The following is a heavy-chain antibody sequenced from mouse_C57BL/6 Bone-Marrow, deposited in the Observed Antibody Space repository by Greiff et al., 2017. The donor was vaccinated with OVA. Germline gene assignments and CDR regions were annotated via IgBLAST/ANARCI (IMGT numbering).Heavy chain of an antibody. D-gene: IGHD2-3*01. J-gene: IGHJ2*01. Sequence: QVQLQQPGAELVKPGASVKLSCKASGYTFTSYWMHWVKQRPGRGLEWIGRIDPNSGGTKYNEKFKSKATLTVDKPSSTAYMQLSSLTSEDSAVYNVAETPYDGYYYFDDWGEGTTLTVPS. CDR3: AETPYDGYYYFDD. V-gene: IGHV1-72*01. CDR1: GYTFTSYW. CDR2: IDPNSGGT.